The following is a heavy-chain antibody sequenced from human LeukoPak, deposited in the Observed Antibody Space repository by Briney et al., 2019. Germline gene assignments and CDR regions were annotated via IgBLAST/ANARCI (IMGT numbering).Heavy chain of an antibody. CDR2: ISYDGSNK. Sequence: PGGSLRLSCAASGFTFSSYGMYWVRQAPGKGLEWVAVISYDGSNKYYADSVKGRFTISRDNSKNTLYLQMNSLRAEDTAVYYCAKILPDTVTVDYWGQGSLVTVSS. CDR3: AKILPDTVTVDY. CDR1: GFTFSSYG. V-gene: IGHV3-30*18. D-gene: IGHD4-11*01. J-gene: IGHJ4*02.